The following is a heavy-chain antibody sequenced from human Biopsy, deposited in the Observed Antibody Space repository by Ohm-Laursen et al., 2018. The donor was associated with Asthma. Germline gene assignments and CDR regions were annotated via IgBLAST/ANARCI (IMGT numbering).Heavy chain of an antibody. V-gene: IGHV3-30*03. CDR3: ARAGESDLVGGLDV. J-gene: IGHJ6*02. D-gene: IGHD2-21*01. Sequence: SLRLSCSASGFTFSTYGMHWVRRAPGKGLEWVAFIAWDGINSYYADSVKGRFTISRDNSRNTLYLQKNSLRADDTAVYYCARAGESDLVGGLDVWGQGTTVIVS. CDR1: GFTFSTYG. CDR2: IAWDGINS.